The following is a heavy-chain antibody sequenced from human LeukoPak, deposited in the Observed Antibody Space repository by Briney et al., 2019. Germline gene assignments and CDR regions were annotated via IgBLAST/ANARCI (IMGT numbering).Heavy chain of an antibody. CDR1: GFTFSSYG. CDR3: ARDKGYYDSSGYHPNDAFDI. D-gene: IGHD3-22*01. Sequence: GRSLRLSCAASGFTFSSYGMHWVRQAPGKGLEWVSVIYSGGSTYYADSVKGRFTISRDNSKNTLYLQMNSLRAEDTAVYYCARDKGYYDSSGYHPNDAFDIWGQGTMVTVSS. CDR2: IYSGGST. J-gene: IGHJ3*02. V-gene: IGHV3-66*01.